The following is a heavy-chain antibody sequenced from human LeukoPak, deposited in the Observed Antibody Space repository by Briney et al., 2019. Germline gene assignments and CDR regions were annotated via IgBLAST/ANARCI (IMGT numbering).Heavy chain of an antibody. CDR2: ISSSSSYI. Sequence: PGGSMTLSCAASGFTFSSYSMNWVRQAPGKVREWVSFISSSSSYIYYADSVKGRFTISRDNAKNSLYLQMNSLRAEDTAVYYCARGQTGYSSSWSIYWGQGTLVTVSS. V-gene: IGHV3-21*01. J-gene: IGHJ4*02. D-gene: IGHD6-13*01. CDR1: GFTFSSYS. CDR3: ARGQTGYSSSWSIY.